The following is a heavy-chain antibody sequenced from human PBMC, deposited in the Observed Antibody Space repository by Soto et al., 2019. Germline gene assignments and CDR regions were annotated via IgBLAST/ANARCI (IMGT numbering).Heavy chain of an antibody. Sequence: QVQLQESGPGLVKPSETLSLTCTVSGGSISSYYWSWIRQPPGKGLEWIGYIYYSGSTNYNPSLKSRVTISVDTSKNQFSLKLSSVTAADTAVYYCARWGGGQYNWFDSWGQGTLVTVSS. CDR3: ARWGGGQYNWFDS. D-gene: IGHD2-15*01. CDR2: IYYSGST. V-gene: IGHV4-59*01. J-gene: IGHJ5*01. CDR1: GGSISSYY.